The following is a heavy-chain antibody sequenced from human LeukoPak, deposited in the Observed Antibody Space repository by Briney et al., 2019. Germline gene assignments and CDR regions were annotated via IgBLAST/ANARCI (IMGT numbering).Heavy chain of an antibody. V-gene: IGHV4-61*01. J-gene: IGHJ5*02. CDR3: ARGHYGSGRSWFDP. CDR2: IYYSGST. Sequence: SETLSLTCTVSGGSVSSGSYYWSWIRQPPGKGLEWIGYIYYSGSTNYNPSLKSRVTISVDTSKNQFSLKLSSVTAADTAVYYCARGHYGSGRSWFDPWGQGTLVTVSS. CDR1: GGSVSSGSYY. D-gene: IGHD3-10*01.